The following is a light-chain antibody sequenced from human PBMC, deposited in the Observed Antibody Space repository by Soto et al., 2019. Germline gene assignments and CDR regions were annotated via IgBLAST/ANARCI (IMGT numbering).Light chain of an antibody. CDR3: QQYGSLSWT. Sequence: EIVLTQSPGTLSLSPGDRATLSCRASQSVDSNYLAWYQQKPGQAPRIIIFGASGRATGIPDRFSGSRCGTDFTLTISRLEPEDFAVYYCQQYGSLSWTCGQGTKVDIK. J-gene: IGKJ1*01. CDR1: QSVDSNY. CDR2: GAS. V-gene: IGKV3-20*01.